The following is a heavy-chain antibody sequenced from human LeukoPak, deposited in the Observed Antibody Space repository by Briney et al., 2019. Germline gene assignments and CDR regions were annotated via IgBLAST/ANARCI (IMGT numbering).Heavy chain of an antibody. V-gene: IGHV1-46*01. CDR2: INPSGGST. CDR1: GYTFTSYY. Sequence: ASVKVSCKASGYTFTSYYMHWVRQAPGQGLEWMGIINPSGGSTSYAQKFQGRVTMTRDTSTSTVYMELSSLRSEDTAVYYCAREYLEMATIEGDAFDIWGQGTMVTVSS. J-gene: IGHJ3*02. D-gene: IGHD5-24*01. CDR3: AREYLEMATIEGDAFDI.